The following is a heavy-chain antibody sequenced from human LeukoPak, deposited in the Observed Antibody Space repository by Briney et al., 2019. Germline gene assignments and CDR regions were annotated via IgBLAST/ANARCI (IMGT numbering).Heavy chain of an antibody. Sequence: GGSLGLSCAASGFTFSDYYMSWIRQAPGKGLEWVSYISSSGSTIYYADSVKGRFTISRDNAKNSLYLQMNSLRADDAAVYYCARDKDVGATLLDYWGQGTLVTVSS. CDR2: ISSSGSTI. J-gene: IGHJ4*02. D-gene: IGHD1-26*01. CDR1: GFTFSDYY. CDR3: ARDKDVGATLLDY. V-gene: IGHV3-11*04.